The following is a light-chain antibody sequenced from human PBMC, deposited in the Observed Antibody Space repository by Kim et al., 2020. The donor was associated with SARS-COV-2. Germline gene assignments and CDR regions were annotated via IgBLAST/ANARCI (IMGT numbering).Light chain of an antibody. CDR3: QQRGDWPPT. CDR1: QSVSTY. CDR2: DAS. V-gene: IGKV3-11*01. Sequence: EIVLTQSPATLSLSPGERATLSCRASQSVSTYLAWYQQGPGQAPRLLIYDASNRATGIPARFSGSGSGTDFTLTISSLEPEDFAVYYCQQRGDWPPTFGGGTKLEI. J-gene: IGKJ4*01.